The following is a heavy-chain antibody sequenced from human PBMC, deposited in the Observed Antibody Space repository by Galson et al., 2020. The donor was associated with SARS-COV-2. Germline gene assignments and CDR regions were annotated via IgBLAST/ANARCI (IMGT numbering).Heavy chain of an antibody. Sequence: GGSLRLSCAASGFTFSSYTMHWVRQAPGKGLEWVAIISSDGSNKYYADSVKGRFTISRDNSKNTLYLQMNSLRAEDTALYYCASGIWFGELLAPFDYWGQGTLVTVSS. CDR3: ASGIWFGELLAPFDY. D-gene: IGHD3-10*01. V-gene: IGHV3-30-3*01. J-gene: IGHJ4*02. CDR2: ISSDGSNK. CDR1: GFTFSSYT.